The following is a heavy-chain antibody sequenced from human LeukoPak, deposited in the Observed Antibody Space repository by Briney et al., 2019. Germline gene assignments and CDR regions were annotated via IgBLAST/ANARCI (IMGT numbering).Heavy chain of an antibody. D-gene: IGHD3-10*01. Sequence: GGSLRLSCAASGFTFSSYSMNWVRQAPGKGLEWVSSISSSSSYIYYADSVKGRFTISRDNAKNSLYLQMNSLRAEDTAVYYCARGPGLLWFGEFGGPLDYWGQGTLVTVSS. CDR1: GFTFSSYS. V-gene: IGHV3-21*01. CDR2: ISSSSSYI. J-gene: IGHJ4*02. CDR3: ARGPGLLWFGEFGGPLDY.